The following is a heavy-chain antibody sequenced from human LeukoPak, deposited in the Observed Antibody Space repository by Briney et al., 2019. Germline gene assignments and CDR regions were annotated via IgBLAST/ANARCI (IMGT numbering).Heavy chain of an antibody. CDR2: ISYDGSNK. Sequence: GGSLRLSCAASGFTFSNYGMHWVRQAPGKGLGWLAVISYDGSNKYYADSVKGRFTISRDNSKNTLYLQMNSLRVEDTALYYCAKEWGKYSSSWYGLDYWGQGTLVTVSS. J-gene: IGHJ4*02. CDR1: GFTFSNYG. CDR3: AKEWGKYSSSWYGLDY. D-gene: IGHD6-13*01. V-gene: IGHV3-30*18.